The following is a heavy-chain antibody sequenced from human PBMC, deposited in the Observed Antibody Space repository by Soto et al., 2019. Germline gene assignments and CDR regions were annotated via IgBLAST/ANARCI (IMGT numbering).Heavy chain of an antibody. V-gene: IGHV3-23*01. CDR2: ISGSGGST. D-gene: IGHD6-13*01. CDR1: GFTFSSYA. CDR3: AKDREGSSSRKHYGMDV. Sequence: GESLKISCAASGFTFSSYAMSWVRQAPGKGLEWVSAISGSGGSTYYADSVKGRFTISRDNSKNTLYLQMNSLRAEDTAVYYCAKDREGSSSRKHYGMDVWGQGTTVTVSS. J-gene: IGHJ6*02.